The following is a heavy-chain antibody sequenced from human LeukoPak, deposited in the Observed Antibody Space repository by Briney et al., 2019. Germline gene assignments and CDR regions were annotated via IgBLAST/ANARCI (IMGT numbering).Heavy chain of an antibody. CDR2: IYYSGTT. J-gene: IGHJ4*02. D-gene: IGHD6-13*01. Sequence: SETLSLTCTVSGGSIRSYYWSWIRQPPGKGLEWIGCIYYSGTTNYNPSLKSRVTISVDTSKNQFSLKLSSVTAADTAVYYCARGVYIAAAQYAYWGQGTLVTVSS. V-gene: IGHV4-59*01. CDR1: GGSIRSYY. CDR3: ARGVYIAAAQYAY.